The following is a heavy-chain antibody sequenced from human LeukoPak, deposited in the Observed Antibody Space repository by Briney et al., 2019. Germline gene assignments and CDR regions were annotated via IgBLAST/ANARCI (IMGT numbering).Heavy chain of an antibody. V-gene: IGHV1-3*01. D-gene: IGHD2-2*01. CDR1: GYTFTSYA. CDR3: ASTGYCSSTSCYLSWFDP. J-gene: IGHJ5*02. Sequence: GASVKVSCTASGYTFTSYAMHWVRQAPGQSLERMGWINAGNGNTKYSQKFPGRVTITTDTSASTAYMELCSLRSEDTAVYSCASTGYCSSTSCYLSWFDPWGQGTLVTVSS. CDR2: INAGNGNT.